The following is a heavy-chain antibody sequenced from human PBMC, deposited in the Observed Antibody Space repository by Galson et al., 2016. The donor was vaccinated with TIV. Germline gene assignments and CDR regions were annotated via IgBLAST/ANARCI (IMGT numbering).Heavy chain of an antibody. CDR3: AKGAAGRLYYYYHMDV. CDR2: ILYDGNNR. Sequence: SLRLSCAASGFTFSGYGMHWVRQAPGKGLKWVAFILYDGNNRYYADSVKGRFTISRDNSKNTLYLQINSLRAEDTAVYYCAKGAAGRLYYYYHMDVWGRGTTVTVSS. CDR1: GFTFSGYG. J-gene: IGHJ6*03. V-gene: IGHV3-30*02. D-gene: IGHD6-13*01.